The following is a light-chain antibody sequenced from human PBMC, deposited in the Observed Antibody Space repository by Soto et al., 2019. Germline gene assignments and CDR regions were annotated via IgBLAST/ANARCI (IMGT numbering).Light chain of an antibody. J-gene: IGKJ2*01. CDR1: QSISRSY. Sequence: IVLTQSPGTLSLSPGERATLSCRASQSISRSYLAWYQQKPGQAPRLLIYAASSRATGIPDRFSGSGSGTDFTLTISRLEPEDFAVYYCQQYGSSSYTFGQGTQLEIK. CDR2: AAS. V-gene: IGKV3-20*01. CDR3: QQYGSSSYT.